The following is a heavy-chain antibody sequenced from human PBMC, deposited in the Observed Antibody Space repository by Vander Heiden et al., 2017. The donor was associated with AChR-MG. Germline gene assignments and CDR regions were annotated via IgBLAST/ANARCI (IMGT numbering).Heavy chain of an antibody. CDR3: ARGPSFYGDSKAY. D-gene: IGHD4-17*01. CDR1: GFTVSSNY. J-gene: IGHJ4*02. CDR2: IYSGGST. V-gene: IGHV3-53*02. Sequence: EVQLVETGGGLIQPGGSLSLSCAASGFTVSSNYMSWVRQAPGKGLEWVSVIYSGGSTYYADSVKGRFTISRDNSKNTLYLQMNSLRAEDTAVYYCARGPSFYGDSKAYWGQGTLVTVSS.